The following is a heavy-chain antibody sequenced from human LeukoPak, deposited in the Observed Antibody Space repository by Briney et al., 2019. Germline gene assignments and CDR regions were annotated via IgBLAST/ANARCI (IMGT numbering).Heavy chain of an antibody. V-gene: IGHV4-59*01. CDR3: ARVGGMLTINNEAFDI. Sequence: PSETLSLTCTVSGGSISSYYWSWIRQPAGKGLEWIGYIYYSGSTNYNPSLKSRVTISVDTSKNQFSLKLTSVTAADTAIYYCARVGGMLTINNEAFDIWGQGTVVTVS. CDR1: GGSISSYY. D-gene: IGHD5-24*01. CDR2: IYYSGST. J-gene: IGHJ3*02.